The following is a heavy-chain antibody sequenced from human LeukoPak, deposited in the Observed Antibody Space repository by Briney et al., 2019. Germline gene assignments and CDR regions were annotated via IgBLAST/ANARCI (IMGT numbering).Heavy chain of an antibody. Sequence: GGSLRLSCAASGFSFNTYWMSWVRQAPGKGLEWVANIKKDGSEKYYVESVKGRFTISRDNAKNSVHLQMYSLRAEDTAMYYCARIYDFSSGYGAHYGMDVWGQGTTVTVSS. CDR3: ARIYDFSSGYGAHYGMDV. CDR2: IKKDGSEK. J-gene: IGHJ6*02. CDR1: GFSFNTYW. D-gene: IGHD3-3*01. V-gene: IGHV3-7*03.